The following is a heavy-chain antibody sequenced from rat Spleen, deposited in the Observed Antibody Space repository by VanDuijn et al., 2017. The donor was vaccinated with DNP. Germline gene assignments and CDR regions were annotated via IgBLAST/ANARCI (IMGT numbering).Heavy chain of an antibody. Sequence: EVQLVESGGGLVQPGRSLKLSCAASGFTFSNYDMAWVRQAPTKGLEWVATISTSGGSTYYRASVKGRFTISRDNAKSTLYLQMNSLRSEDTATYYCARGSGTYYWYFDFWGPGTMVTVSS. CDR2: ISTSGGST. CDR1: GFTFSNYD. J-gene: IGHJ1*01. D-gene: IGHD5-1*01. V-gene: IGHV5S23*01. CDR3: ARGSGTYYWYFDF.